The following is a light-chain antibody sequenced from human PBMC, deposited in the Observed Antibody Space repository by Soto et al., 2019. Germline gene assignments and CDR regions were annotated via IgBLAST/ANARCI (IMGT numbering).Light chain of an antibody. CDR3: QQRSNWPRT. CDR1: QSVSSY. V-gene: IGKV3-11*01. J-gene: IGKJ2*01. CDR2: DAS. Sequence: EIAATQSPATLSLSPGERATLSCRASQSVSSYLAWYQQKPGQAPRLLIYDASNRATDIPARFSGSGSGTDFTLTINSLEPEDFAVYYCQQRSNWPRTFGQGTKVDIK.